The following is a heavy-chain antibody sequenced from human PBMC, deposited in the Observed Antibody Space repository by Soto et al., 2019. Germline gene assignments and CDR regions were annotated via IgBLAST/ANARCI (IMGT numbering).Heavy chain of an antibody. Sequence: VASVKVSCKASSYTFTSYGINWVRQAPGQGLEWMGWISAYNGNTKYAQKLQGRVTMTTDTSTSTAYMELRSLRSDDTAVYYCARGVGSGSYYNQYNWFDPWGLGTLVTVSS. CDR2: ISAYNGNT. D-gene: IGHD3-10*01. V-gene: IGHV1-18*01. CDR3: ARGVGSGSYYNQYNWFDP. J-gene: IGHJ5*02. CDR1: SYTFTSYG.